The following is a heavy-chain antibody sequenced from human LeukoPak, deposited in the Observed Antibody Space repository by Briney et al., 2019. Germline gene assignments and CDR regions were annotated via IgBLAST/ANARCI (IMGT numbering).Heavy chain of an antibody. V-gene: IGHV3-23*01. CDR1: GFTFSSYA. D-gene: IGHD3-16*02. J-gene: IGHJ4*02. Sequence: GGSLRLSCAASGFTFSSYAMSWVRQAPGKGLEWVSAISGSGGSTYYADSVKGRFTISRDNSKNTLYLQMNSLRAEDTAVYYCAKANMITFGGVIVWSYYFDYWGQGTLVTVSS. CDR3: AKANMITFGGVIVWSYYFDY. CDR2: ISGSGGST.